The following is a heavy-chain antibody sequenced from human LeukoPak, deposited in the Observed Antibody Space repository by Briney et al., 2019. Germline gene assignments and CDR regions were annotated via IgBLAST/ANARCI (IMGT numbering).Heavy chain of an antibody. D-gene: IGHD3-16*02. Sequence: PGGSLRLSCAASGFTFSSYAMSWVRQAPGKGLEWVSAISGSGGSTYYADSVKGRFTISRDNAKNSLYLQMNSLRAEDTAVYYCARDSDDYVWGSYRRGYYYYYMDVWGKGTTVTVSS. V-gene: IGHV3-23*01. CDR2: ISGSGGST. CDR1: GFTFSSYA. CDR3: ARDSDDYVWGSYRRGYYYYYMDV. J-gene: IGHJ6*03.